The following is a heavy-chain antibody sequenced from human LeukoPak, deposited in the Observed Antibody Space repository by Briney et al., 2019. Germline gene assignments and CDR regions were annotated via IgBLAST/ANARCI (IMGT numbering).Heavy chain of an antibody. CDR3: ARAYSGYDFFDY. CDR2: IIPIFGTA. V-gene: IGHV1-69*13. Sequence: ASVKVSCKASGGTFSRYAISWVRQAPGQGLDWMGGIIPIFGTANYAQKFQGRVTITADESTSTAYMEVSSLRSEDTAVYYCARAYSGYDFFDYWGQGILVTVSS. CDR1: GGTFSRYA. J-gene: IGHJ4*02. D-gene: IGHD5-12*01.